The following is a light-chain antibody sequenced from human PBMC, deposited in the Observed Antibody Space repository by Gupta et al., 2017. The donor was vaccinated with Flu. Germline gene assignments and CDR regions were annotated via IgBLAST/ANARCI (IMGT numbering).Light chain of an antibody. J-gene: IGKJ2*03. Sequence: DIVMTPPPLSSPVALPQPASLSCKASQTLVHSEGNTDLSWVQQRPGQPPRLVIYRVANRFSGVPDRVRGSGGGTDFTLRISRGEAEDVGGYYCGQTTQFPLYSFGQGTKLEI. CDR2: RVA. CDR1: QTLVHSEGNTD. CDR3: GQTTQFPLYS. V-gene: IGKV2-24*01.